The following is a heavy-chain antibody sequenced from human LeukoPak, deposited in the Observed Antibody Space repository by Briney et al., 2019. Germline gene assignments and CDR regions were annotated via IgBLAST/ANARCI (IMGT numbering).Heavy chain of an antibody. CDR1: GGTFSSYA. J-gene: IGHJ4*02. D-gene: IGHD3-9*01. Sequence: SVKVSCKASGGTFSSYAISWVRQAPAQGLEWMGGIIPIFGTANYAQKFQGRVTITADESTSTAYMELSSLRSEDTAVYYCAREGVYYDILTGYYYYWGQGTLVTVSS. CDR3: AREGVYYDILTGYYYY. CDR2: IIPIFGTA. V-gene: IGHV1-69*13.